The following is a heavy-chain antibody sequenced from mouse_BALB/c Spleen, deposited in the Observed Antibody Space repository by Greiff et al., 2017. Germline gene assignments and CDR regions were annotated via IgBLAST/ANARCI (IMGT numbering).Heavy chain of an antibody. D-gene: IGHD2-1*01. J-gene: IGHJ3*01. CDR1: GFAFSSYD. Sequence: EVQLVESGGGLVKPGGSLKLSCAASGFAFSSYDMSWVRQTPEKRLEWVAYISSGGGSTYYPDTVKGRFTISRDNAKNTLYLQMSSLTSEDTAVYYCARHEDYDGNYWFAYWGQGTLVTVSA. CDR2: ISSGGGST. CDR3: ARHEDYDGNYWFAY. V-gene: IGHV5-12-1*01.